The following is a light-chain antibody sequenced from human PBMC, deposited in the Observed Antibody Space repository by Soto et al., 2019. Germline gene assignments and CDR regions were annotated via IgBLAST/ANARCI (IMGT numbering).Light chain of an antibody. V-gene: IGLV2-14*01. CDR2: EVS. CDR1: SSDVGGYRY. CDR3: NSYSSTDTPYV. Sequence: QSALTQPASVSGSPGQSLTISCTGSSSDVGGYRYVSWFQQHPGKAPKVIIYEVSNRPSGVSNRFSGSKSGNTASLTISGLQAEDEADYYCNSYSSTDTPYVFGTGTKVTVL. J-gene: IGLJ1*01.